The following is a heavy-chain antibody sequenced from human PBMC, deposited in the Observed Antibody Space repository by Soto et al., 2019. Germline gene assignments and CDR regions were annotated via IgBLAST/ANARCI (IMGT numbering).Heavy chain of an antibody. CDR1: GGTFSSYA. J-gene: IGHJ4*02. CDR3: ARVGTATYGDYDFDY. V-gene: IGHV1-69*13. Sequence: SVKVSCKASGGTFSSYAISWVRQAPGQGLEWMGGIIPIFGTANYAQKFQGRVTITADESTSTAYMELSSLRSEDTAVYYCARVGTATYGDYDFDYWGQGTLVT. CDR2: IIPIFGTA. D-gene: IGHD4-17*01.